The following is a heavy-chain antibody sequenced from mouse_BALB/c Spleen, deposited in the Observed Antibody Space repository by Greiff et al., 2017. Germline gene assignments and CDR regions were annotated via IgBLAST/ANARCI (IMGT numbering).Heavy chain of an antibody. J-gene: IGHJ2*01. V-gene: IGHV1-5*01. CDR1: GYTFTSYW. Sequence: VQLQQSGTVLARPGASVKMSCKASGYTFTSYWMHWVKQRPGQGLEWIGAIYPGNSDTSYNQKFKGKAKLTAVTSTSTAYMELSSLTNEDSAVYYCTRPDGYTHYFDYWGQGTTLTVSS. CDR3: TRPDGYTHYFDY. D-gene: IGHD2-3*01. CDR2: IYPGNSDT.